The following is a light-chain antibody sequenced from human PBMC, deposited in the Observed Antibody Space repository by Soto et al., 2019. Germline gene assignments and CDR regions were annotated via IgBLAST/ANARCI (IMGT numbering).Light chain of an antibody. Sequence: PGERATLFCRASQSIATSQLAWYQQKPGQAPRLLIGASTRATGIPDRFSDSGSGTDFTLTISRLEPEDFAVYYCQQFAASPRTFGQGTTVDIK. CDR1: QSIATSQ. J-gene: IGKJ1*01. CDR2: GAS. V-gene: IGKV3-20*01. CDR3: QQFAASPRT.